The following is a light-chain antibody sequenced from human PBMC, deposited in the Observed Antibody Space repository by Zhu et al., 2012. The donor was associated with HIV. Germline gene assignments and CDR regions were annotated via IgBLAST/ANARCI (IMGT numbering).Light chain of an antibody. CDR3: QLYNYSRT. CDR2: GAS. V-gene: IGKV3-20*01. J-gene: IGKJ1*01. Sequence: VLTQSPDTLSLSPGERATLSCRASQSVSFAYLAWYQQKPGQPPRLLIYGASNRATGIPDRFSGSGSGTDFTLTISRLEPEDFAVYYCQLYNYSRTFGQGTKVEIK. CDR1: QSVSFAY.